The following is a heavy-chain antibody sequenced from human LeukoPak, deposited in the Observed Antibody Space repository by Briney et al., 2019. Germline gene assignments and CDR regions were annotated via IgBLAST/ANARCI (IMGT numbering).Heavy chain of an antibody. J-gene: IGHJ4*02. CDR2: IIPIFGTA. Sequence: SVKVSYKASGGTFSSYAISWVRQAPGQGLEWMGGIIPIFGTANYAQKFQGRVTITADKSTSTAYMELSSLRSEDTAVYYCAHVDIVATVLGGLDYWGQGTLVTVSS. V-gene: IGHV1-69*06. CDR3: AHVDIVATVLGGLDY. CDR1: GGTFSSYA. D-gene: IGHD5-12*01.